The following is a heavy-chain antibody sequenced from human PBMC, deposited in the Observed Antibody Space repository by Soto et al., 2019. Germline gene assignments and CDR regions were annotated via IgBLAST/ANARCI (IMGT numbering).Heavy chain of an antibody. Sequence: GASVKVSCKASGYTFASNYMHWVRQAPGQGLEWMGIINPSDGSTSYPQMFRGRVTMTRDTSTSTVYMELSSLRSEDTAVYYCARVSPFLTGPDYWGQGTLVTVSS. D-gene: IGHD3-9*01. V-gene: IGHV1-46*03. CDR2: INPSDGST. CDR1: GYTFASNY. J-gene: IGHJ4*02. CDR3: ARVSPFLTGPDY.